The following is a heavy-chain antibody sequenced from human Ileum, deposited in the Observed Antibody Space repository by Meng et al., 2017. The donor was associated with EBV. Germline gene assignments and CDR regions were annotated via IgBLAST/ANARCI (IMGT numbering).Heavy chain of an antibody. Sequence: VPVLQSGAEVKKPGASVKVSCKASGSTFINYAIHWVRQAPGQGLEWMGWINAGNGNTKFSQTFQGRVSIRRDTSASTVYMELSSLRSEDTAVYYCARDLRYGLKLLPYYSDPWGQGTLVTVSS. CDR3: ARDLRYGLKLLPYYSDP. CDR1: GSTFINYA. J-gene: IGHJ5*02. CDR2: INAGNGNT. D-gene: IGHD2/OR15-2a*01. V-gene: IGHV1-3*01.